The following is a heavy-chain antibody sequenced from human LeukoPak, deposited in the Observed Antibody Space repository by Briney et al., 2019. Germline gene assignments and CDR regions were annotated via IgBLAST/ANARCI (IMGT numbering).Heavy chain of an antibody. Sequence: GGSLRLSCAASGFTVSSNYMSWVRQAPGKGLEWVSVIYSGGSTYYADSVKGRFTISRDNSKNALYLQMNSLRAEDTAVYYCANIAGAGPKVGDYWGQGTLVTVSS. CDR1: GFTVSSNY. D-gene: IGHD6-19*01. V-gene: IGHV3-66*01. J-gene: IGHJ4*02. CDR3: ANIAGAGPKVGDY. CDR2: IYSGGST.